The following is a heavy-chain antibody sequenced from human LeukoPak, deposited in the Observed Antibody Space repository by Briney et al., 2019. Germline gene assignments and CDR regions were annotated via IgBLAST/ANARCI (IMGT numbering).Heavy chain of an antibody. J-gene: IGHJ4*02. V-gene: IGHV3-74*01. Sequence: PGGSLRLSCAASGFTFSSYWMHWVRQAPGKGLVWVSRIHWDGSNTNYAESVKGRFTISRDNAKNTVYLQMNSLKAEDTAVYYCARDLHIAATDYWGQGTLVTVSS. D-gene: IGHD5-12*01. CDR2: IHWDGSNT. CDR1: GFTFSSYW. CDR3: ARDLHIAATDY.